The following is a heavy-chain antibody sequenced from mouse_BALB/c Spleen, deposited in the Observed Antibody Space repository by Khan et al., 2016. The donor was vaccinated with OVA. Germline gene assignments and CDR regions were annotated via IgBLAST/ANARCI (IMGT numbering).Heavy chain of an antibody. CDR3: TRHGFVAWFTY. J-gene: IGHJ3*01. D-gene: IGHD2-2*01. V-gene: IGHV1S135*01. CDR2: IDPFSGGT. Sequence: EVQLQQSGPELMKPGASVKISCKASGYSFTNYYIHWVIQSHGKSLEWIGYIDPFSGGTTYNQKFKGKATLTVDKSSSNAYIHLSNLTSEDSAVYYCTRHGFVAWFTYWGQGTLVTVSA. CDR1: GYSFTNYY.